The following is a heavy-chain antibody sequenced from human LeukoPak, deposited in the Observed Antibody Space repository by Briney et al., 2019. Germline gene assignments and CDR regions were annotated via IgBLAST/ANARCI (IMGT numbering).Heavy chain of an antibody. J-gene: IGHJ4*02. V-gene: IGHV3-23*01. CDR1: GFTFSSYG. Sequence: PGRSLRLSCAASGFTFSSYGMHWVRQAPGKGLEWVSALSGSGGNTYYADSVKGRFTISRDNSKNTLYLQMNSLRAEDTAVYYCAKDTYYYGSGSRNFYFDYWGQGTLVTVSS. CDR2: LSGSGGNT. D-gene: IGHD3-10*01. CDR3: AKDTYYYGSGSRNFYFDY.